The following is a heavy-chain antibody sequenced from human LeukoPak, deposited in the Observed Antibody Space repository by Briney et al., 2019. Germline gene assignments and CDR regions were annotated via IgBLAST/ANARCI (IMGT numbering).Heavy chain of an antibody. V-gene: IGHV1-69*13. D-gene: IGHD2-2*01. Sequence: SVKVSCKASGYTFTRYAVNWVRQAPGKGLEWMGGIIPILGTANYAQKFQGRVTITADESTRTAYMELSSLRSEDTAVYYCARDARHRYCSTTSCYWGWFAPWGQGTLVTVSP. CDR3: ARDARHRYCSTTSCYWGWFAP. CDR1: GYTFTRYA. J-gene: IGHJ5*02. CDR2: IIPILGTA.